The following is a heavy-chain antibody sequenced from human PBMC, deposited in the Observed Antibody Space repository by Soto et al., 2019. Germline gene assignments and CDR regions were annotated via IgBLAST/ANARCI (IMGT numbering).Heavy chain of an antibody. CDR1: GGSISSSSYY. D-gene: IGHD3-10*01. Sequence: PSETLSLTCTVSGGSISSSSYYWGWIRQPPGKGLEWIGSIYYSGNTYYNPSLKSRVTISVDTSKNQFSLKLSSVTAADTAAYYCARHNSRGSNYFAYWGQGTLVTVSS. V-gene: IGHV4-39*01. CDR3: ARHNSRGSNYFAY. CDR2: IYYSGNT. J-gene: IGHJ4*02.